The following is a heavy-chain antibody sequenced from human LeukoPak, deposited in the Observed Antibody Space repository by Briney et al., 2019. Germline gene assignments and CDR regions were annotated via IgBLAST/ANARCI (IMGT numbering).Heavy chain of an antibody. D-gene: IGHD3-16*01. Sequence: PSETLSLTCTVSGGSISSGGYYWSWIRQHPGKGLEWIGYIYFSGSTYYNPSLKSRVTISVDTSKNQFSLKLSSVTAADTAVYYCARAGGFFSPFGYWGQGTLVTVSS. V-gene: IGHV4-31*03. CDR2: IYFSGST. J-gene: IGHJ4*02. CDR1: GGSISSGGYY. CDR3: ARAGGFFSPFGY.